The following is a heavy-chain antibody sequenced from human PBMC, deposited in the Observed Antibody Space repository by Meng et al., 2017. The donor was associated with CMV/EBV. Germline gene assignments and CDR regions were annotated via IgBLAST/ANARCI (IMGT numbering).Heavy chain of an antibody. V-gene: IGHV1-2*02. CDR3: ARVVPAAIGTIDY. D-gene: IGHD2-2*01. CDR1: GYTFTGYY. Sequence: ASLKVSCKASGYTFTGYYMHWVRQAPGQGLEWMGWINPNSGGTNYAQKFQGRVTMTRDTSISTAYMELSRLRSDDTAVYYCARVVPAAIGTIDYWGQGTLVTVSS. J-gene: IGHJ4*02. CDR2: INPNSGGT.